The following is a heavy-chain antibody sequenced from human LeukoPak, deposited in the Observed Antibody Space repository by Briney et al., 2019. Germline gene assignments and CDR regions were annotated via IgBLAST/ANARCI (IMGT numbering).Heavy chain of an antibody. D-gene: IGHD6-13*01. CDR1: GYTFTTYY. CDR2: IYPKNGVT. J-gene: IGHJ5*02. CDR3: ARDVDSRSWFAN. V-gene: IGHV1-2*02. Sequence: ASVKVSCKASGYTFTTYYMHWVRQAPGQGLEWMGWIYPKNGVTNYAQKFQGRVTMTRDTSIGIVYMEMSRLRPDDTAVYYCARDVDSRSWFANWGQGTLVTVTS.